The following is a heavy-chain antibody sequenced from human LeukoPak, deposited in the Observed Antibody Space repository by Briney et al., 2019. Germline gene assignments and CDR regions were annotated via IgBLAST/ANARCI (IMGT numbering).Heavy chain of an antibody. CDR1: GGSISSYY. CDR3: ASSLTLTNFDY. Sequence: SETLSLTCTVSGGSISSYYWSWIWQPPGKGLEWIGYIYYSGSTNYNPSLKSRVTISVDTSKNQFSLKLSSVTAADTAVYYCASSLTLTNFDYWGQGTLVTVSS. CDR2: IYYSGST. J-gene: IGHJ4*02. V-gene: IGHV4-59*01. D-gene: IGHD3-10*01.